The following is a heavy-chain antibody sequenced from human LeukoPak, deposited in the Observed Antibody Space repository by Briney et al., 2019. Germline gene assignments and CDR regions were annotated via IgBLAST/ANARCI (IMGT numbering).Heavy chain of an antibody. CDR2: INPNSGGT. J-gene: IGHJ4*02. CDR1: GYTFTGYY. CDR3: ATGYSPLYYFDY. Sequence: ASVKVSRKASGYTFTGYYMHWVRQAPGQRLEWMGWINPNSGGTNYAQKFQGRVTMTRDTSISTAYMELSRLRSDDTAVYYCATGYSPLYYFDYWGQGTLVTVSS. D-gene: IGHD6-13*01. V-gene: IGHV1-2*02.